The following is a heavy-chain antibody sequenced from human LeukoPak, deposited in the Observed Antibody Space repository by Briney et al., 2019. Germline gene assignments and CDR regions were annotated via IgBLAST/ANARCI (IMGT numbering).Heavy chain of an antibody. V-gene: IGHV3-43*02. Sequence: GGSLRLSCAASGFTFDDYAMHWVRHAPGKGLEWVSFISGDGGSTYYADSVKGRFTISRDNSKNSLYLQMNSLRTEDTALYYCAKDMEDGLAEALDYWGQGTLVTVSS. CDR3: AKDMEDGLAEALDY. CDR1: GFTFDDYA. CDR2: ISGDGGST. D-gene: IGHD3/OR15-3a*01. J-gene: IGHJ4*02.